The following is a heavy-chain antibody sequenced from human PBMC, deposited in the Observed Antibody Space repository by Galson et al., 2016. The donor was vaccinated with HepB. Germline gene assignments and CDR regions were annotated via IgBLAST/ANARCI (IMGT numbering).Heavy chain of an antibody. J-gene: IGHJ4*02. CDR2: DSMDGRRK. CDR1: GFTFSNYG. D-gene: IGHD2/OR15-2a*01. V-gene: IGHV3-30*18. CDR3: AKRHEYCPPVGCSVDY. Sequence: SLRLSCAASGFTFSNYGMHWVRQAPGKGLEWVAADSMDGRRKFYADSVKGRFTISRDNSNNMLFLQMDSLRPDDTAVHYCAKRHEYCPPVGCSVDYWGQGTLVSVSS.